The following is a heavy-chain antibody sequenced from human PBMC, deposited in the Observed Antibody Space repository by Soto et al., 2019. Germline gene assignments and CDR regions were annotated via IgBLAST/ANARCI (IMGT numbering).Heavy chain of an antibody. CDR3: ASDRGSGYSTAGLCYLGIDN. J-gene: IGHJ4*02. D-gene: IGHD2-8*02. V-gene: IGHV3-30-3*01. CDR1: GFTFSHFA. Sequence: PGGSLRLSCAASGFTFSHFAMHWVRQAPGKGLEWISVISFNATNGFFADSVKGRFSISRDNSANRLYLQMTNLRPEDTAIYYCASDRGSGYSTAGLCYLGIDNWGQGNPVTVSS. CDR2: ISFNATNG.